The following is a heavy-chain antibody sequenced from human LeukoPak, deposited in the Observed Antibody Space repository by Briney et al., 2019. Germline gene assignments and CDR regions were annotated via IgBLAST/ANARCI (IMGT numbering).Heavy chain of an antibody. J-gene: IGHJ6*03. Sequence: GGSLRPSCAVSGFTFSNYWMSWVRQAPGKGLEWVANIKQDGSEKYYVDSAEGRFTISRDNAKNSLYLQMNSLRAEDTAVYFCARELPGCSSGSCYHDPRHYYYYYMDVWGKGTTVTISS. V-gene: IGHV3-7*01. D-gene: IGHD2-2*01. CDR2: IKQDGSEK. CDR1: GFTFSNYW. CDR3: ARELPGCSSGSCYHDPRHYYYYYMDV.